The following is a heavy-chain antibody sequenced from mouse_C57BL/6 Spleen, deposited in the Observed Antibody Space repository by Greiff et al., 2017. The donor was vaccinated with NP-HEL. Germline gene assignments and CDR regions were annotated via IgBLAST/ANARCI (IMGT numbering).Heavy chain of an antibody. CDR2: IDPSDSYT. CDR1: GYTFTSYW. V-gene: IGHV1-69*01. Sequence: VQLQQPGAELVKPGASVKLSCKASGYTFTSYWMHWVKQRPGQGLEWIGEIDPSDSYTNYNQKFKGKSTLTVDKSSSTAYMQLSSLTSEDSAVYYCARRDYDAWFAYWGQGTLVTVSA. D-gene: IGHD2-4*01. J-gene: IGHJ3*01. CDR3: ARRDYDAWFAY.